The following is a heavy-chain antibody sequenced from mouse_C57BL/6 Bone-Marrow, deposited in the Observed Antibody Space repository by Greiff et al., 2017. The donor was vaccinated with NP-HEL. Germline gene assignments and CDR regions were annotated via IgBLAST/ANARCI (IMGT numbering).Heavy chain of an antibody. CDR2: ISNLAYII. D-gene: IGHD2-3*01. J-gene: IGHJ1*03. CDR3: ARASMMAKRGYWYFDV. Sequence: EVKLVESGGGLVQPGGSLKLSCAASGFTFSDYGMAWVRQAPRKGPEWVAFISNLAYIIYYADTVTGRFTFPRENAKNTLYLEMSSLRSEDTAMYYCARASMMAKRGYWYFDVWGTGTTVTVSS. V-gene: IGHV5-15*01. CDR1: GFTFSDYG.